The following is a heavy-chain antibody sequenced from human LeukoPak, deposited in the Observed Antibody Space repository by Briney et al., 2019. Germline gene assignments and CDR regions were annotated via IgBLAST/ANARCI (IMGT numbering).Heavy chain of an antibody. CDR2: ISSSSSYI. V-gene: IGHV3-21*01. CDR1: GFTFSSYS. J-gene: IGHJ6*02. Sequence: PGGSLRLSCAASGFTFSSYSMTWVRQGPGKGLEWVSSISSSSSYIYYADSVKGRFTISRDNAKNSLYLQMNSLRAEETAVYYCARGWYDIAYGMDVWGQGTTVTVSS. D-gene: IGHD3-9*01. CDR3: ARGWYDIAYGMDV.